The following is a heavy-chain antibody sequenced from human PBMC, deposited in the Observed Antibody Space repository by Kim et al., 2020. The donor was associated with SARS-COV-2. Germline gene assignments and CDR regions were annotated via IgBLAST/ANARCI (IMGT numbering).Heavy chain of an antibody. Sequence: VKGRFTISRESSKNTLYLHMNSLRAEDTAVYYCAKVRASAYGSVSWVFDYWGQGTLVTVSS. D-gene: IGHD3-10*01. J-gene: IGHJ4*02. CDR3: AKVRASAYGSVSWVFDY. V-gene: IGHV3-23*01.